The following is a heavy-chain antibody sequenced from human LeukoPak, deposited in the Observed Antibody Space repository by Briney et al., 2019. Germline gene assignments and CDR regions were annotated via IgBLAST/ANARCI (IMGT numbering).Heavy chain of an antibody. D-gene: IGHD3-22*01. CDR3: ARPYYYDSSGYYYGLYFDY. J-gene: IGHJ4*02. V-gene: IGHV1-46*01. Sequence: GASVKVSCKASGYTFTSYYMHWVRQAPGQGLEWMGIINSSGGSTSYAQKFQGRVTMTRDMSTSTVYMELSSLRSEDTAVYYCARPYYYDSSGYYYGLYFDYWGQGTLVTVSS. CDR1: GYTFTSYY. CDR2: INSSGGST.